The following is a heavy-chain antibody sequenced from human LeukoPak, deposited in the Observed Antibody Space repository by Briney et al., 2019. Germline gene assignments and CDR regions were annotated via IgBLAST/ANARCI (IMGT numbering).Heavy chain of an antibody. CDR1: GFTFSSYS. CDR3: ARVRMGRGYYPSPHFDY. Sequence: GGSLRLSCAASGFTFSSYSMNWVRQAPGKGLEWVSSISSSSSYIYYADSVKGRFTISRDNAKNSLYLQMNSLRAEDTAVYYCARVRMGRGYYPSPHFDYWGQGTLVTVSS. D-gene: IGHD3-22*01. V-gene: IGHV3-21*01. CDR2: ISSSSSYI. J-gene: IGHJ4*02.